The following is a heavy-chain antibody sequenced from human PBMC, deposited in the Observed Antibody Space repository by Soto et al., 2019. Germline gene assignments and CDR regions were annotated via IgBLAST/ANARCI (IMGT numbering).Heavy chain of an antibody. CDR1: GFPFSTYS. Sequence: EVQLVESGGGLVQPGGSLRLSCAASGFPFSTYSTVWVRQAPGKGLEWVSSISSTSTYIFYADSVEGRFTISRDNAKNSLYLQRNTPRPEDTAVYYCARAFCGSDNCPLLVFDYWGQGTLVTVSS. J-gene: IGHJ4*02. V-gene: IGHV3-21*04. CDR3: ARAFCGSDNCPLLVFDY. CDR2: ISSTSTYI. D-gene: IGHD2-21*01.